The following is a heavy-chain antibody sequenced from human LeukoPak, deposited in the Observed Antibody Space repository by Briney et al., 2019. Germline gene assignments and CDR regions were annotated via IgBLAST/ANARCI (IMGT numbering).Heavy chain of an antibody. CDR2: IYYSGST. CDR3: ARHSSPLNYFDY. CDR1: GGSISSSSYY. D-gene: IGHD6-13*01. J-gene: IGHJ4*02. Sequence: SETLSLTCTVSGGSISSSSYYWGWIRQPPGKGLEWIGSIYYSGSTYYNPSLKSRVTISVDTSKNQFSLKLSSVTAADTAVYYCARHSSPLNYFDYWGQGTLVTVPS. V-gene: IGHV4-39*01.